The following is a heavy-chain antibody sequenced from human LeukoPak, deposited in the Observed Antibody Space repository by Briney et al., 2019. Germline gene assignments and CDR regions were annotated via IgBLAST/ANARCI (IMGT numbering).Heavy chain of an antibody. CDR2: IYSGGST. D-gene: IGHD3-3*01. J-gene: IGHJ3*02. CDR3: AREVERVANAFDI. V-gene: IGHV3-53*04. Sequence: PGGSLRLSCAASGFTVSSNYMSWVRQAPGKGLEWVSVIYSGGSTYYADSVKGRFTISRHNSKNTLYLQMNSLRAEDTAVYYCAREVERVANAFDIWGQGTMVTVSS. CDR1: GFTVSSNY.